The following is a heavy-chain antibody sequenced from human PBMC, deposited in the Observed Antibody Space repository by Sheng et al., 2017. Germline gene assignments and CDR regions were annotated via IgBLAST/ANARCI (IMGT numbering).Heavy chain of an antibody. CDR2: IYTSGGT. CDR3: ARENWAFDI. Sequence: QVQLQESGPGLVKPSQTLSLTCTVSGDSISSGSYYWSWIRQPAGKGLEWIGRIYTSGGTNYNPSLKSRVTISVDTSKNQFSLKLSSVIAADTAVYYCARENWAFDIWGQGTMVTVSS. V-gene: IGHV4-61*02. J-gene: IGHJ3*02. CDR1: GDSISSGSYY.